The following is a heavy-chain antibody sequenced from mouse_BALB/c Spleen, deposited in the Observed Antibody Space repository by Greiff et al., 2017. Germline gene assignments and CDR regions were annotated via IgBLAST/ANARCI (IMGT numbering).Heavy chain of an antibody. J-gene: IGHJ4*01. Sequence: EVKLVESGPGLVKPSQSLSLTCTVTGYSITSDYAWNWIRQFPGNKLEWMGYISYSGSTSYNPSLKSRISITRDTSKNQFFLQLNSVTTEDTATYYCARFYQGAMDYWGQGTSVTVSS. CDR1: GYSITSDYA. CDR3: ARFYQGAMDY. CDR2: ISYSGST. D-gene: IGHD2-1*01. V-gene: IGHV3-2*02.